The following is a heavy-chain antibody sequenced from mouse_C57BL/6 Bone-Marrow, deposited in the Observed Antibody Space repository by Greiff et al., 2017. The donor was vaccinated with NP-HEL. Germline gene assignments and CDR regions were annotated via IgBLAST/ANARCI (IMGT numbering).Heavy chain of an antibody. CDR3: ARPYSGYDPDCYFDV. Sequence: VQLQQPGAELVKPGASVKMSCKASGYTFTSYWITWVKQRPGQGLEWIGDIYPGSGSTNYNEKFKSKATLTVDTSSSTAYMQLSSLTSEDSAVYYCARPYSGYDPDCYFDVWGTGTTVTVSS. J-gene: IGHJ1*03. D-gene: IGHD2-9*01. CDR2: IYPGSGST. V-gene: IGHV1-55*01. CDR1: GYTFTSYW.